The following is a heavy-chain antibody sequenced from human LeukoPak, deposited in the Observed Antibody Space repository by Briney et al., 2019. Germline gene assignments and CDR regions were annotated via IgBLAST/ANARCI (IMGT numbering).Heavy chain of an antibody. CDR3: VRKVYYYMDV. CDR2: ISPSGDAT. D-gene: IGHD3-10*01. V-gene: IGHV3-23*01. Sequence: GGSLRLSCAASGVTLGRYAVNWARQAPGRGLEWVSYISPSGDATVYAESVKGRFTISRDNSKNMVYLHLDSLRAEDTAKYYCVRKVYYYMDVWGKGTTVTVSS. J-gene: IGHJ6*04. CDR1: GVTLGRYA.